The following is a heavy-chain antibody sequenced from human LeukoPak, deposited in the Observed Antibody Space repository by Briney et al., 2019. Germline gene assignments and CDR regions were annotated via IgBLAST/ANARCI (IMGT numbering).Heavy chain of an antibody. CDR2: IIPIFGTA. D-gene: IGHD1-26*01. CDR3: ASSTTPDYYYYYYMDV. J-gene: IGHJ6*03. CDR1: GGTFSSYA. Sequence: SVKVSCKASGGTFSSYAISWVRQAPEQGLEWMGGIIPIFGTANYAQKFQGRVTITTDESTSTAYMELSSLRSEDTAVYYCASSTTPDYYYYYYMDVWGKGTTVTVSS. V-gene: IGHV1-69*05.